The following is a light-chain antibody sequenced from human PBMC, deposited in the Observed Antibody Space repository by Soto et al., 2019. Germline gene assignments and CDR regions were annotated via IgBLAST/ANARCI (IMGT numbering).Light chain of an antibody. J-gene: IGLJ2*01. CDR3: GTWDSSLSAVV. CDR1: SSNIGKNY. CDR2: DNI. V-gene: IGLV1-51*01. Sequence: QSVLTQPPSVSAAPGQKVTISCSGSSSNIGKNYVSWYQQVPGSAPKLLIYDNIERPSGIPDRFSGSKSGTSATLGITGLQTGDEADYYCGTWDSSLSAVVFGGGTKVTVL.